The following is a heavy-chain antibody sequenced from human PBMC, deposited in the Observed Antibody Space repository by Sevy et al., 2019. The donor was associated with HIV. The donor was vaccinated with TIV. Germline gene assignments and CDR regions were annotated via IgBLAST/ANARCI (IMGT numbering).Heavy chain of an antibody. CDR1: GFTFSTYA. Sequence: GGSLRLTCAASGFTFSTYAMNWVRQAPGKGLEWVSSISSSGRSTYSADSVEGRFTISRDNFKNTLYLQLSSLRGDDTAVYYCAKGYCDGGSCPRDYYYYGMDVWVQGTTVTVSS. V-gene: IGHV3-23*01. D-gene: IGHD2-15*01. CDR2: ISSSGRST. CDR3: AKGYCDGGSCPRDYYYYGMDV. J-gene: IGHJ6*02.